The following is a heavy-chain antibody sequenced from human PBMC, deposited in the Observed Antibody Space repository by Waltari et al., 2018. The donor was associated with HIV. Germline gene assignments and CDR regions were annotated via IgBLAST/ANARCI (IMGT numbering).Heavy chain of an antibody. CDR3: ASPPARGTWFDS. V-gene: IGHV1-69*02. CDR2: LEWTGRAGAIIGVP. D-gene: IGHD3-16*01. J-gene: IGHJ5*01. Sequence: QVQLVQSGAGVRKSGSSVTVSCKASGETLQSYTINWVRKAPGQGLQWMGRLEWTGRAGAIIGVPKYTEKLRGRVIISADEVTNTAVMELSSLRVDDTAVYYCASPPARGTWFDSWGQGSLVIVSS. CDR1: GETLQSYT.